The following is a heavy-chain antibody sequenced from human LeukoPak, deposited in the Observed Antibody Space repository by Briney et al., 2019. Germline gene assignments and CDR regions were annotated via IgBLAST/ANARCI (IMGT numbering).Heavy chain of an antibody. D-gene: IGHD3-10*01. CDR3: ANLPRGAY. CDR1: GFTVSSNY. CDR2: IYSSGST. J-gene: IGHJ4*02. Sequence: GGSLRLSCAASGFTVSSNYVTWVRQAPGKGLEWVSIIYSSGSTYYADSLKGRFTMSRDNSKNIVYLQINSLRADDTAVYYCANLPRGAYWGQGTLVTVSS. V-gene: IGHV3-53*01.